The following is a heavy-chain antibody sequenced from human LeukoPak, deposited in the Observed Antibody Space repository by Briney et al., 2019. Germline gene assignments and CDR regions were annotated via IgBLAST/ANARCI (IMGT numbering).Heavy chain of an antibody. CDR1: GGSISSNNY. CDR3: ARHQMGANTFDY. V-gene: IGHV4/OR15-8*01. Sequence: SETLSLTCSVSGGSISSNNYWGWVRQPPGKGLEWIGEIFESGSTNYNPSLKSRATISGDQSESLFSLRLTSVSVADTAVYYCARHQMGANTFDYWGQGTLVTVSS. CDR2: IFESGST. J-gene: IGHJ4*02. D-gene: IGHD1-26*01.